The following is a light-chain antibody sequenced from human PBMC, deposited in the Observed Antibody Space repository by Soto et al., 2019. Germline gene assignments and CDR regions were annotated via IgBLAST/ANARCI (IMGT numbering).Light chain of an antibody. CDR1: SSDVGAYNY. J-gene: IGLJ1*01. CDR2: EVN. Sequence: QSALTQPPSASGSPGQSVTISCTGTSSDVGAYNYVSWYQQHPGKAPKLIISEVNKRPSGVPARFSGAKSGNTASLTVSGLQPEDEADYYYSSYGGTNNSNYVFGTGTKLTVL. CDR3: SSYGGTNNSNYV. V-gene: IGLV2-8*01.